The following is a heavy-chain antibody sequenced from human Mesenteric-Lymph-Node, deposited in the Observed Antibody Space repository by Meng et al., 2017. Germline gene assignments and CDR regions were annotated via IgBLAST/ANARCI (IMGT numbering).Heavy chain of an antibody. D-gene: IGHD2-2*01. CDR3: ARDLGCTSTTCRNNWFDP. Sequence: GGSLRLSCAASGFTISGAYMSWVRQAPGKGLEWVSVIYSGGNTYYAGSVKGRFTNSRDNSKNTMYLQMHSLRVEDTAIYYCARDLGCTSTTCRNNWFDPWGQGTRVTVSS. CDR1: GFTISGAY. CDR2: IYSGGNT. V-gene: IGHV3-66*02. J-gene: IGHJ5*02.